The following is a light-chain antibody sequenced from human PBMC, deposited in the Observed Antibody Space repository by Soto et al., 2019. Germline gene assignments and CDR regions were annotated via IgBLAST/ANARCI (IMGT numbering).Light chain of an antibody. CDR3: QAWDSSTAV. J-gene: IGLJ3*02. V-gene: IGLV3-1*01. Sequence: ELTQPPSVSVSPGQTASITCSGDKLGDKYACWYQQKPGQSPVLVIYQDSKRPSGIPERFSGSNSGNTATLTISGTQAMDEADYYCQAWDSSTAVFGGGTKVTVL. CDR1: KLGDKY. CDR2: QDS.